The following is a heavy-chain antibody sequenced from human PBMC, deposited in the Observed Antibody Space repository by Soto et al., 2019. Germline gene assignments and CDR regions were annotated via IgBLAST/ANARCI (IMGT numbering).Heavy chain of an antibody. J-gene: IGHJ6*01. Sequence: ASVKVSCKASGYTFTGYYIHWVRQAPGQGLEWMGWINPNSGGTNYAQKFQGRVTMTRDTSISTAYMELSRLRSDDTAVYYCARAMTTGFYYYYGMEVWGQGTTVNVSS. CDR1: GYTFTGYY. D-gene: IGHD4-4*01. CDR2: INPNSGGT. V-gene: IGHV1-2*02. CDR3: ARAMTTGFYYYYGMEV.